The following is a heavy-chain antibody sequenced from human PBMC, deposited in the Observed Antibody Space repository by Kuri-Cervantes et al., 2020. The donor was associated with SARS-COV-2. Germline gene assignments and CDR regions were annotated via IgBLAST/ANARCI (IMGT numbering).Heavy chain of an antibody. CDR1: GGSISGYY. CDR2: ISATGNT. J-gene: IGHJ4*02. D-gene: IGHD2-21*01. V-gene: IGHV4-4*07. Sequence: GSRRLSCSVTGGSISGYYWSWIRQSAAKERKWIGRISATGNTNYIPGLKSRVTMSVDTSQSQFSLRLNSVTAADTATYYCARGGRRAGAYYFGLWGPGILVTVSS. CDR3: ARGGRRAGAYYFGL.